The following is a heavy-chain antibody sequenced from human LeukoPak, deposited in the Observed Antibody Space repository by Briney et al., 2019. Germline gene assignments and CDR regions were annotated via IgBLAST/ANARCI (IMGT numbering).Heavy chain of an antibody. CDR3: AKEGKYYYASGSYYYYYMDV. D-gene: IGHD3-10*01. CDR2: IRYDGSNT. V-gene: IGHV3-30*02. Sequence: GGSLRLSCAASGFTFSSYGMHWVRQAPGKGLEWVAFIRYDGSNTYYADSVKGRFTISRDNSKNTLYLLMNSLRPEDTAVYNCAKEGKYYYASGSYYYYYMDVWGKGTTVTISS. CDR1: GFTFSSYG. J-gene: IGHJ6*03.